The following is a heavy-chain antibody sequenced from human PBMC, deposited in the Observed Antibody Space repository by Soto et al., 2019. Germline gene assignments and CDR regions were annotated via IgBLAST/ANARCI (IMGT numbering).Heavy chain of an antibody. V-gene: IGHV4-4*02. D-gene: IGHD5-12*01. J-gene: IGHJ4*02. CDR2: VHHGGST. CDR1: RGSVSNNNW. Sequence: SETLSLTCDVSRGSVSNNNWWSWVRQSPGAGLEWIGEVHHGGSTNYNPSLKSRVTMSVDKSKNQFFLKLSSVTAADTAVYYCTKNSAYALDYWGQGALVTVYS. CDR3: TKNSAYALDY.